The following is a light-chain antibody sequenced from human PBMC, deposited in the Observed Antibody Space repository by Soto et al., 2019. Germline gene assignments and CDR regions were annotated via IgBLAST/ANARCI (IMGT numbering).Light chain of an antibody. J-gene: IGKJ2*01. Sequence: EIVLTQSPGTLSLSPGERATLSCRASQSVSSSYLAWYQQKPGQAPRLLIYGASSRATVIPDRFSGSGSGPDYSLTIIRLEPEDFAVYYCQQYCSSPRYTFGQGNKLEIK. CDR1: QSVSSSY. CDR2: GAS. CDR3: QQYCSSPRYT. V-gene: IGKV3-20*01.